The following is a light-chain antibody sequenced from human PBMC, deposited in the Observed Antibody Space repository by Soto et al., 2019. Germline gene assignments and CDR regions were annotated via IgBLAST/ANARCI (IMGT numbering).Light chain of an antibody. CDR3: KHYNIYSEA. J-gene: IGKJ1*01. V-gene: IGKV1-5*03. CDR2: KAS. CDR1: QTISSW. Sequence: DIPMSQCPSNLCGSVRERVPITCRDIQTISSWVAWYQQKPGKATKLLIYKASTLKSGVPSRFSGSGSGTEFTLTISSLQPDDFGTYYCKHYNIYSEAFCQGT.